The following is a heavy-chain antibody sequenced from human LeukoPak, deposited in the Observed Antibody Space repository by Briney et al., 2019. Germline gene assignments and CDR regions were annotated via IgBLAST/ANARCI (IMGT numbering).Heavy chain of an antibody. CDR3: ARDSTPTYYSGTYYFEY. J-gene: IGHJ4*02. V-gene: IGHV1-46*01. Sequence: ASVKVSCKASGCTFASYYMHWVRQAPGQGLEWMGIINPSGGSTTHAQKFQGRVTMTRDTSTSTVYVELSSLRSEDTAVYYCARDSTPTYYSGTYYFEYWGQGTLVTVSS. CDR1: GCTFASYY. D-gene: IGHD1-26*01. CDR2: INPSGGST.